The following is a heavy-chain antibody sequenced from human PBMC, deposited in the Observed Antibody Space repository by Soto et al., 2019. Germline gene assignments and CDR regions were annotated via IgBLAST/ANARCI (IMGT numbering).Heavy chain of an antibody. J-gene: IGHJ5*02. D-gene: IGHD6-13*01. Sequence: EVQLVESGGGLVQPGGSLRLSCAVSGFTFSSYYMQWVRQGPGKGLVYVARIDFDGRSTVHADSVKGRFTISRDNAKNTLYLQMKSLGVEDTGVYYCARGGSTSWLRALDLWGQGTLVTVSS. CDR3: ARGGSTSWLRALDL. V-gene: IGHV3-74*01. CDR2: IDFDGRST. CDR1: GFTFSSYY.